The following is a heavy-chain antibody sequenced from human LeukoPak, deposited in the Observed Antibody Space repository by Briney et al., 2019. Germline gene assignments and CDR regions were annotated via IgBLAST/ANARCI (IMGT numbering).Heavy chain of an antibody. V-gene: IGHV3-21*01. CDR3: ARHLSDIVVAHDAFDI. Sequence: PGGSLRLSCAASGFTFRSYSMNWVRQAPGKGLEWVSAIDPSSTYIYYADSVKGRFTISRDNAENSLYLQMNSLRVEDTAVYYCARHLSDIVVAHDAFDIWGQGTMVTVSS. CDR2: IDPSSTYI. CDR1: GFTFRSYS. J-gene: IGHJ3*02. D-gene: IGHD2-2*01.